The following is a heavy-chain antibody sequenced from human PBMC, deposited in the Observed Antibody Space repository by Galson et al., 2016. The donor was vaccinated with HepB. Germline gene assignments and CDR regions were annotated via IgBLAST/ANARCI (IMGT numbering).Heavy chain of an antibody. V-gene: IGHV4-4*02. CDR3: ARSGNYPLRELYFVY. CDR2: IYHSGLT. Sequence: SETLSLTCDVSGDSIGSGYWWSWVRQPPGKGLEWIGEIYHSGLTNYNPSFESRVSMSVDKSKNQLSLNLKSVTAADTALYYCARSGNYPLRELYFVYLGQGTLVAVSS. D-gene: IGHD3-3*01. CDR1: GDSIGSGYW. J-gene: IGHJ4*02.